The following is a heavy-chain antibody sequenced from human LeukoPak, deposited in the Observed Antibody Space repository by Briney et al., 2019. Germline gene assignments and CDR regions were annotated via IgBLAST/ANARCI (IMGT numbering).Heavy chain of an antibody. Sequence: ASVKVSCKASGYNFTAYYIHWVRQAPQGLEWMGWINPKIGGTKYAQSFQGRVTMTRDTSISAAYMELDGLTSDDSAIYYCVRDDGYAVAGTLSWGQGTLVTVSS. V-gene: IGHV1-2*02. CDR1: GYNFTAYY. J-gene: IGHJ4*02. CDR2: INPKIGGT. D-gene: IGHD6-19*01. CDR3: VRDDGYAVAGTLS.